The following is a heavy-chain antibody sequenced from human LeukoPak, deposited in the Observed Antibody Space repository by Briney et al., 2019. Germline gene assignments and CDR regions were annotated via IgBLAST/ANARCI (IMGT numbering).Heavy chain of an antibody. V-gene: IGHV3-7*01. CDR1: GFTFSNYW. Sequence: GGSLRLSCAASGFTFSNYWMGWVRQAPGKGLEWVVNINEDGSEKYYVDSVKGRFTISRDNAKKSLYLQMNSLRAEDTAVYYCGRVDHRTFHHNYYMDVWGKGTTVTVSS. D-gene: IGHD1-14*01. CDR3: GRVDHRTFHHNYYMDV. J-gene: IGHJ6*03. CDR2: INEDGSEK.